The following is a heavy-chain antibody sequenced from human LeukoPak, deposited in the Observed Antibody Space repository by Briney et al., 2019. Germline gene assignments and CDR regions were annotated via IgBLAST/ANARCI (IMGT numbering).Heavy chain of an antibody. J-gene: IGHJ3*02. CDR1: GYTFTGYY. CDR2: INPNSGGT. V-gene: IGHV1-2*02. CDR3: ARDLYYYGSGSSDAFDI. Sequence: ASVKVSCKASGYTFTGYYMHWVRQAPGQGLEWMGWINPNSGGTNYAQKFQGRVTMTRDTSISTAYMELSRLRSDDTAVYYCARDLYYYGSGSSDAFDIWGQGTMVTVSS. D-gene: IGHD3-10*01.